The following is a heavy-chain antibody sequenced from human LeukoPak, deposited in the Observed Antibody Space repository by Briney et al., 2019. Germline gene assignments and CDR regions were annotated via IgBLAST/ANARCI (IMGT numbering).Heavy chain of an antibody. Sequence: PGGSLRLSCAASGFTFSSYAMSWVRQAPGKGLEWVSAISGSGGSTYYADSVKGRFTISRDNSKNTLYLQMNSLRAEDTAVYYCARGQIGYGGNPQFGYWGQGTLVTVSS. CDR1: GFTFSSYA. V-gene: IGHV3-23*01. CDR2: ISGSGGST. J-gene: IGHJ4*02. CDR3: ARGQIGYGGNPQFGY. D-gene: IGHD4-23*01.